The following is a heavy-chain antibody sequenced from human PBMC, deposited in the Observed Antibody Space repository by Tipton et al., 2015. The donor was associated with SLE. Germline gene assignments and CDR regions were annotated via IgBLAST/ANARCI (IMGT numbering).Heavy chain of an antibody. D-gene: IGHD4-17*01. J-gene: IGHJ4*02. V-gene: IGHV4-34*01. CDR2: INHSGST. Sequence: TLSLTCAVYGGSFSGYYWSWIRQPPGKGLEWIGEINHSGSTNYNPSLKSRVTISVDTSKNQLSLKLSSVTAADTAVYYCARESKYYGDSCYWGQGTLVTVSS. CDR3: ARESKYYGDSCY. CDR1: GGSFSGYY.